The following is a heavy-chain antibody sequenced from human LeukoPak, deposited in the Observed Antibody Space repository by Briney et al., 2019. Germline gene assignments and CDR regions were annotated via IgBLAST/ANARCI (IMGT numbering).Heavy chain of an antibody. D-gene: IGHD4-17*01. CDR2: ISTSSRYI. Sequence: TGGSLRLSCAASGFTLSTFDMNWVRQAPGKGLEWVSSISTSSRYIYYGDSVKGRFTISRDNSKNTLYLQMNSLRAEDTAVYYCAKNPPRPTTESYFDYWGQGTLVTVSS. CDR3: AKNPPRPTTESYFDY. J-gene: IGHJ4*02. V-gene: IGHV3-21*01. CDR1: GFTLSTFD.